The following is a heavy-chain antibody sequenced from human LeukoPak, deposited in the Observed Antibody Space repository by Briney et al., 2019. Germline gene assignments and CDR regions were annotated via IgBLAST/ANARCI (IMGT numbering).Heavy chain of an antibody. CDR2: INPNSGGT. CDR3: ARDREGGWYRYYYYMDV. D-gene: IGHD6-19*01. CDR1: GYTFTGYY. Sequence: ASVKVSCKASGYTFTGYYMHWVRQAPGQGLEWMGWINPNSGGTNYAQKFQGRVTMTRDTSISTAYMELSRLRSDDAAVYYCARDREGGWYRYYYYMDVWGKGTTVTVSS. J-gene: IGHJ6*03. V-gene: IGHV1-2*02.